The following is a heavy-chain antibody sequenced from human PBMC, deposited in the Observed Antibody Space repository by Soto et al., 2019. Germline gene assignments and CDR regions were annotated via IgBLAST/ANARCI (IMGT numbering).Heavy chain of an antibody. Sequence: ASVKVSCKASGYTFTGYYMHWVRQAPGQGLEWMGWINPNSGGTNYAQKFQGRVTMTRDTSISTAYMELSRLRSDDTAVYCCARGYCSSTSCYNSPYYYYGTDVWGQGTTVTVSS. CDR3: ARGYCSSTSCYNSPYYYYGTDV. D-gene: IGHD2-2*02. J-gene: IGHJ6*02. CDR2: INPNSGGT. CDR1: GYTFTGYY. V-gene: IGHV1-2*02.